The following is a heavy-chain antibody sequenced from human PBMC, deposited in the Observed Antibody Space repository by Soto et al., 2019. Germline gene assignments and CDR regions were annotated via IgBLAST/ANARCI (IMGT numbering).Heavy chain of an antibody. V-gene: IGHV4-30-4*01. CDR1: GDSISSSDYY. D-gene: IGHD4-17*01. CDR3: ARDGLYAYGMDV. Sequence: PSETLSLTCTVSGDSISSSDYYWNWIRQSPGQGLDWIASIDYSGSTYFNPSLKSRVVISADTSKNLFALKLRSVTAADTALYFCARDGLYAYGMDVWGQGTTVTVSS. CDR2: IDYSGST. J-gene: IGHJ6*02.